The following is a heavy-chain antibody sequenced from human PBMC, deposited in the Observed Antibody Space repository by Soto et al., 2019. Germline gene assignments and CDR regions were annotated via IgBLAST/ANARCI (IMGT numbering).Heavy chain of an antibody. D-gene: IGHD3-10*01. V-gene: IGHV5-10-1*01. Sequence: PGESLKISCKGSGYSFAGYWITWVRQKPGKGLEWMGRIDPSDSQTYYSPSFRGHVTISATKSITTVFLQWSSLRASDTAMYYCARNGGFGELDWFDPWGQGTLVTVSS. CDR3: ARNGGFGELDWFDP. J-gene: IGHJ5*02. CDR2: IDPSDSQT. CDR1: GYSFAGYW.